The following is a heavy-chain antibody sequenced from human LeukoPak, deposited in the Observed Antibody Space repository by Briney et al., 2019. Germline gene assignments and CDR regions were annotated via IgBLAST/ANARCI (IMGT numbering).Heavy chain of an antibody. V-gene: IGHV3-7*01. CDR3: AKVAKYYYGSETYYFFEH. J-gene: IGHJ4*02. CDR2: INQDRTEK. D-gene: IGHD3-10*01. Sequence: PGESLRLSCAASGFTFTTYWMTWVRQAPGKGLEWVANINQDRTEKYYVDSVKGRFTISRDNAKNSLYLQMNSLRVEDTAVYYCAKVAKYYYGSETYYFFEHWGRGTPVTASS. CDR1: GFTFTTYW.